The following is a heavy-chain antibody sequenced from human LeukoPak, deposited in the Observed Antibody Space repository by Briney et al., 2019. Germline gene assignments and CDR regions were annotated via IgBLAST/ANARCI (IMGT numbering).Heavy chain of an antibody. CDR2: IYYSGST. D-gene: IGHD5-18*01. CDR1: GGSISSYY. V-gene: IGHV4-59*01. CDR3: AREFVDTAMGASYSYYYYGMDV. Sequence: SSETLSLTCTVSGGSISSYYWSWIRQPPGKGPEWIGYIYYSGSTNYNPSLKSRVTISVDTSKNQFSLKLSSVTAADTAVYYCAREFVDTAMGASYSYYYYGMDVWGQGTTVTVSS. J-gene: IGHJ6*02.